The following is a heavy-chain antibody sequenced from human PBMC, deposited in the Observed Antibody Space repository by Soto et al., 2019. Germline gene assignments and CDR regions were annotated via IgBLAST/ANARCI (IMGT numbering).Heavy chain of an antibody. V-gene: IGHV1-18*01. CDR2: ISHYNGNT. CDR1: GYTFTSYG. CDR3: AREGPAMGDVDY. D-gene: IGHD2-2*01. Sequence: QVQLVQSGVEVKKPGASVKVSCKASGYTFTSYGISWVRQAPGQGLEWMGWISHYNGNTNHAQRFQGRVTMTTDTSTSTVYMELRSLRADDTAVYYCAREGPAMGDVDYWGQGTLVSVSS. J-gene: IGHJ4*02.